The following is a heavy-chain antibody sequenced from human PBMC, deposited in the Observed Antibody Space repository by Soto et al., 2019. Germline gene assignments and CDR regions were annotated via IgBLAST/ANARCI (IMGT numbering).Heavy chain of an antibody. CDR3: ARIYCSGGSCYVGYYYYYYMDV. Sequence: ASVKVSCKASGYTFTSYGISWVRQAPGQGLEWMGWISAYNGNTNYAQKLQGRVTMTTDTSTGTAYMELRSLRSDDTAVYYCARIYCSGGSCYVGYYYYYYMDVWGKGTTVTVSS. D-gene: IGHD2-15*01. CDR2: ISAYNGNT. J-gene: IGHJ6*03. V-gene: IGHV1-18*01. CDR1: GYTFTSYG.